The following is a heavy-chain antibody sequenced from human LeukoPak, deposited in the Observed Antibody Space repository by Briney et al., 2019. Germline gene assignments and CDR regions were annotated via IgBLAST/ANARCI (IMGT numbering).Heavy chain of an antibody. D-gene: IGHD6-19*01. J-gene: IGHJ4*02. CDR2: IYYNGIT. Sequence: PSETLSLTCSVSGGLITSTIHDWAWIRQPPGKGLEWIARIYYNGITYYNASLESRVTMSVDTSRNQFSLRLRSVSAADTSVYYCARQPTVRRGAVASNFDYWGQGTLVTVSS. CDR3: ARQPTVRRGAVASNFDY. CDR1: GGLITSTIHD. V-gene: IGHV4-39*01.